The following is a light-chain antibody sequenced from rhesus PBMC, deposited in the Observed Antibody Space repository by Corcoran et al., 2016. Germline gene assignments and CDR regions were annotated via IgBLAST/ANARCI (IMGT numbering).Light chain of an antibody. V-gene: IGKV2S15*01. CDR2: EVS. J-gene: IGKJ2*01. Sequence: DIEMTQTPLSLPVTPGEPASISCRSSQSLLHSGGETYLYWYLQKPGQSPQLLIHEVSTRASGVPDRLSGTVAGTDFNLKISRLEAEDVEVYHCMQGIHLPYSFGQGTKVEIK. CDR1: QSLLHSGGETY. CDR3: MQGIHLPYS.